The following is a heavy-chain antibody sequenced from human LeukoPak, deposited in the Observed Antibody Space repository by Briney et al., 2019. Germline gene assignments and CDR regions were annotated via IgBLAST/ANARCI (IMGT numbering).Heavy chain of an antibody. CDR1: GFTFSSYG. CDR3: ARDGDYDFWSGSRYGMDV. J-gene: IGHJ6*02. D-gene: IGHD3-3*01. V-gene: IGHV3-33*01. Sequence: GGSLRLSCAASGFTFSSYGMHWVRQAPGKGLEWVAVIWYDGSNKFYADSVKGRFTISRDISKNTLYLQMNSLRAEDTAVYYCARDGDYDFWSGSRYGMDVWGQETTVTVSS. CDR2: IWYDGSNK.